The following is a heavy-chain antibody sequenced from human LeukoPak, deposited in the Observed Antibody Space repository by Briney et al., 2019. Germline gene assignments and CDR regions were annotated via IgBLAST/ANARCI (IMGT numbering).Heavy chain of an antibody. CDR3: ARDLWENSKGRKRGWDY. CDR2: IIPIFGTA. D-gene: IGHD4-11*01. CDR1: GGTFISYA. V-gene: IGHV1-69*01. Sequence: GSSVKVSCKASGGTFISYAISWVRQAPGQGLEWMGGIIPIFGTANYAQKFQGRVTITADESTSTAYMELSSLRSEDTAVYYCARDLWENSKGRKRGWDYWGQGTLVTVSS. J-gene: IGHJ4*02.